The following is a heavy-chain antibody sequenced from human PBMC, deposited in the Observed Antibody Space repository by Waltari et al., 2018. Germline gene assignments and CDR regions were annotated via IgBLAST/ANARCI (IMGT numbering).Heavy chain of an antibody. CDR3: ARNPADGDYSN. D-gene: IGHD4-4*01. CDR2: IIPIRVKA. J-gene: IGHJ4*02. CDR1: GGTFSSYA. Sequence: QVQLVQSGAEVKKPGSSVKVSCKASGGTFSSYAISWVRQAPGQGLEWTGCIIPIRVKANIAQKFQGRVTITADKSTSTAYMELSILRSEDTAVYYCARNPADGDYSNWGQGTLVTVSS. V-gene: IGHV1-69*10.